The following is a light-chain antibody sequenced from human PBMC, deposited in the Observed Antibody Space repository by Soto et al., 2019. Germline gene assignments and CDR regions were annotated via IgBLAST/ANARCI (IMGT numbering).Light chain of an antibody. J-gene: IGLJ1*01. Sequence: LTQPASVSGSSGQSITISCTGTSSDVGSYNLVSWYQQHPGKAPKLMIYEGSKRPSGVSNRFSGSKSGNTASLTISGLQAEDEADYCCCSYAGSSTFLYVFGTRTKVTVL. CDR1: SSDVGSYNL. CDR3: CSYAGSSTFLYV. CDR2: EGS. V-gene: IGLV2-23*03.